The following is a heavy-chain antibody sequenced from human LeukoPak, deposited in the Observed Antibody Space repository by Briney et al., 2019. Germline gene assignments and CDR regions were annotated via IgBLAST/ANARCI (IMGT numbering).Heavy chain of an antibody. CDR2: ISYDGSNK. CDR1: GFTFSSYG. CDR3: AKDLPFIAVAGPFDY. D-gene: IGHD6-19*01. J-gene: IGHJ4*02. Sequence: GGSLRLSCAASGFTFSSYGMHWVRQAPGKGLEWVAVISYDGSNKYYADSVKGRFTISRDNSKNTLYLQMNSLRAEDTAVYYCAKDLPFIAVAGPFDYWGQGTLVTVSS. V-gene: IGHV3-30*18.